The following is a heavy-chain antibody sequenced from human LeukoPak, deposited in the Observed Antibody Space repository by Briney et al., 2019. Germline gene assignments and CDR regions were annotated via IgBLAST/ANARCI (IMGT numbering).Heavy chain of an antibody. CDR2: INDNGDNT. Sequence: GGSLRLSCVASGFTFRGYSMHWVRQAPGKGLEYVSAINDNGDNTFYANSVKGRFTISRDNSKNTLYLQMGSLTAEGTALFYCARVGRRTYDMWGQGTMVTVSS. CDR1: GFTFRGYS. V-gene: IGHV3-64*01. J-gene: IGHJ3*02. CDR3: ARVGRRTYDM. D-gene: IGHD1-1*01.